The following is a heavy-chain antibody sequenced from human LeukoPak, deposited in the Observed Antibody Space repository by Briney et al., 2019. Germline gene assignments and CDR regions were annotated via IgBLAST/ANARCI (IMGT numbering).Heavy chain of an antibody. CDR2: ISWDGGST. CDR3: AKSTVSGSSHWYFDL. CDR1: GFTFDDYT. J-gene: IGHJ2*01. D-gene: IGHD3-10*01. V-gene: IGHV3-43*01. Sequence: PGGSLRLSCAASGFTFDDYTMHWVRQAPGKGLEWVSLISWDGGSTYYADSVKGRFTISRDNSKNSLYLQMNSLRTEDTALYYCAKSTVSGSSHWYFDLWGRGTLVTVSS.